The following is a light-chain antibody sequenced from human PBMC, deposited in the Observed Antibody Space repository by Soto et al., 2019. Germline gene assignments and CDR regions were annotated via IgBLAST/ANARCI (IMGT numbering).Light chain of an antibody. J-gene: IGLJ1*01. Sequence: QSVLTQPPSVSGAPGQRVTIPCTGSSSNIGAGYDVHWYQQVPGTAPKLLLYGNDNRPSGVPDRFSGSKSGTSASLAITGLQAEDEADYYCQSYDSSLSGYVFGPGTKLTV. CDR3: QSYDSSLSGYV. CDR2: GND. V-gene: IGLV1-40*01. CDR1: SSNIGAGYD.